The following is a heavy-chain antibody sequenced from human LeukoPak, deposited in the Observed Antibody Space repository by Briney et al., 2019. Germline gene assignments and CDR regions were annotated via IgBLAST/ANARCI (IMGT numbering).Heavy chain of an antibody. Sequence: GGSLRLSCAASGFTFSSYDMHWVRQAPRKGLEWVSSISDSGTYIYYADSVKGRFTISRDNAKNTLYLQMNSLRAEDTAVYYCARDYSSSWYYYGMDVWGQGTTVTVSS. CDR3: ARDYSSSWYYYGMDV. CDR2: ISDSGTYI. V-gene: IGHV3-21*01. CDR1: GFTFSSYD. J-gene: IGHJ6*02. D-gene: IGHD6-13*01.